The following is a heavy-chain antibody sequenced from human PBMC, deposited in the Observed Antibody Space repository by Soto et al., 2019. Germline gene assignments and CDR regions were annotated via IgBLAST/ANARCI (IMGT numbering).Heavy chain of an antibody. CDR1: GYTFTGYY. CDR3: ARVSVPYYYDSSGYYPYYFDY. Sequence: ASVKVSCKASGYTFTGYYMHWVRQAPGQGLEWMGWINPNSGGTNYAQKLQGWVTMTRDTSISTAYMELSRLRSDDTAVYYCARVSVPYYYDSSGYYPYYFDYWGQGTLVTVSS. CDR2: INPNSGGT. D-gene: IGHD3-22*01. V-gene: IGHV1-2*04. J-gene: IGHJ4*02.